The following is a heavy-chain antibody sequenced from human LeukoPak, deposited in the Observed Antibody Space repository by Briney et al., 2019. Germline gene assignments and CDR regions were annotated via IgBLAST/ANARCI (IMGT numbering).Heavy chain of an antibody. Sequence: SETLSLTCTVSGVSISSYYWSWIRQPAGKGLEGIGRIYSSGSTNYNPSLQSRLTMSVDTSKNQFSLKLSSVPAADTAVYYCAREEWDYDILTGYYGFDYWGQGTLVTVSS. J-gene: IGHJ4*02. CDR1: GVSISSYY. CDR3: AREEWDYDILTGYYGFDY. V-gene: IGHV4-4*07. CDR2: IYSSGST. D-gene: IGHD3-9*01.